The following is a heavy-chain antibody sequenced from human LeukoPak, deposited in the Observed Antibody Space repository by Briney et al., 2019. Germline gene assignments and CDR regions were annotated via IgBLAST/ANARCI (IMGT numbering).Heavy chain of an antibody. CDR1: GASVSSFY. CDR2: MYYSGTT. Sequence: PSETLSLTCTVSGASVSSFYWNWIRQPPGKGLEWIGSMYYSGTTSYDPSFKSRVTISLDTSKNQFSLKLSSVTAADTAVYYCARGGIATFFYYWGQGTLVTVSS. J-gene: IGHJ4*02. V-gene: IGHV4-59*02. CDR3: ARGGIATFFYY. D-gene: IGHD6-13*01.